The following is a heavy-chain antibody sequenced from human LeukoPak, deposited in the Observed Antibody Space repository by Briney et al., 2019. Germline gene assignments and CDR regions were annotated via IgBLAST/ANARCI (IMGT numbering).Heavy chain of an antibody. CDR1: GFTLSSYS. V-gene: IGHV3-15*01. J-gene: IGHJ4*02. CDR2: IKSKTDGGTT. D-gene: IGHD3-3*01. CDR3: TTEGAYYDPSSGPHYFDY. Sequence: GGSLRLSCAGSGFTLSSYSMDWVRQAPGKGLEWVGRIKSKTDGGTTDYTAPGKGRFTISRDDSKNTLYLQMHSLKIEDTAVYYCTTEGAYYDPSSGPHYFDYWGQGTLVTVSS.